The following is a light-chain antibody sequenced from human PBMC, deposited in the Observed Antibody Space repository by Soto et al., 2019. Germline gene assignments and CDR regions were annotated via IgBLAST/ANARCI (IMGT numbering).Light chain of an antibody. J-gene: IGLJ1*01. V-gene: IGLV2-14*01. CDR3: SSFTTSRFYV. CDR1: SNDIGSYDY. CDR2: GFR. Sequence: QSVLTQPTSVSGSRVQSITISCTGNSNDIGSYDYVSWYQQHPGKAPRLLIHGFRNRPSGISSRFSASKSGLTESPTISGLQAEDEADYYCSSFTTSRFYVCAHGTKVTVL.